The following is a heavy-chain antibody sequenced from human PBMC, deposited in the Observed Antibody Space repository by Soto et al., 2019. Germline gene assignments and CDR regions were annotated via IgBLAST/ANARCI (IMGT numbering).Heavy chain of an antibody. CDR2: MNPNSGNT. J-gene: IGHJ5*02. CDR1: GYTFTSYD. D-gene: IGHD3-22*01. Sequence: ASVKVSCKASGYTFTSYDINWVRQATGQGLEWMGWMNPNSGNTGYAQKFQGRVTMTRNTSISTAYMELSSLRSEDTAVYYCARGPNYYDSSGYYYGYWFDPWGQGTLVTVSS. V-gene: IGHV1-8*01. CDR3: ARGPNYYDSSGYYYGYWFDP.